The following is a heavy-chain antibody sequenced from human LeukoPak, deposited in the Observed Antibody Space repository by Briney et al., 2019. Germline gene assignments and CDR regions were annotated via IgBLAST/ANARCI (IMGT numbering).Heavy chain of an antibody. CDR1: GFTFSSYG. J-gene: IGHJ4*02. CDR3: ARDNAYTFDY. CDR2: ISGSGGST. V-gene: IGHV3-23*01. D-gene: IGHD5-24*01. Sequence: GGSLRLSCAASGFTFSSYGMHWVRQAPGKGLEWVSAISGSGGSTYYADSVKGRFTVSRDNAKSTLYLQMNSLRAEDTAVYYCARDNAYTFDYWGQGTLVTVSS.